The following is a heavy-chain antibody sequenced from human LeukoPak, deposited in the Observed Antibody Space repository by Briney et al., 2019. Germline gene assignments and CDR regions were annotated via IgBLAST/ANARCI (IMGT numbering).Heavy chain of an antibody. CDR2: ISGSGGST. V-gene: IGHV3-23*01. D-gene: IGHD3-16*01. CDR3: ARDWVGCDY. CDR1: EFTFSNSA. J-gene: IGHJ4*02. Sequence: PGGSLRLSCAASEFTFSNSAMNWVRQAPGKGLEWVSGISGSGGSTYYADSVKGRFTISRDNSKNTLYLQMNSLRAEDTALYYCARDWVGCDYWGQGTLGTVSS.